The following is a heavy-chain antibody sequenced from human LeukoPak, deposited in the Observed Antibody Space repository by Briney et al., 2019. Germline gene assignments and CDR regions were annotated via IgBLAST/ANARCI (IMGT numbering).Heavy chain of an antibody. V-gene: IGHV3-23*01. CDR2: IVGSGGSS. CDR1: GFTFNSHA. CDR3: AKTTFGYSSGRSPGWPVDY. J-gene: IGHJ4*02. Sequence: GGSLRLSCAASGFTFNSHAMYWVRQAPGKGLEWVSGIVGSGGSSYYAESVRGRFTISRDNSKNTVYMQMNSLRDEDTAVYYCAKTTFGYSSGRSPGWPVDYGGQGTGVTVSS. D-gene: IGHD6-19*01.